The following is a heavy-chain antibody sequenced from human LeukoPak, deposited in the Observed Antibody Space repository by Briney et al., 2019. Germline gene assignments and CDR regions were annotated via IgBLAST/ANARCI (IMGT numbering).Heavy chain of an antibody. J-gene: IGHJ4*02. Sequence: LRLSCAASGFTXXSSAXSWVRQAPGKGLEWVSAISNNGGYTYYADSVQGRFTISRDNSKSTLCLQMNSLRAEDTAVYYCAKQLGYCSDGSCYFPYWGQGTLVTVSS. CDR2: ISNNGGYT. CDR1: GFTXXSSA. CDR3: AKQLGYCSDGSCYFPY. D-gene: IGHD2-15*01. V-gene: IGHV3-23*01.